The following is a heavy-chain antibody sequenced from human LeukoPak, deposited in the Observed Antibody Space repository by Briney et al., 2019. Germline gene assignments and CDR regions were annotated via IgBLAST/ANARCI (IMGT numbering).Heavy chain of an antibody. Sequence: PGGSLRLSCAASGFTFSSYWMSWVRQAPGKGLEWVANIKQDGSEKYYVDSVKGRFTISRDNAKNSLYLQMNSLRAEDTAVYYCARGWGPIYDFWSGRADYYYMDVWGKGTTVTVSS. J-gene: IGHJ6*03. D-gene: IGHD3-3*01. V-gene: IGHV3-7*01. CDR2: IKQDGSEK. CDR3: ARGWGPIYDFWSGRADYYYMDV. CDR1: GFTFSSYW.